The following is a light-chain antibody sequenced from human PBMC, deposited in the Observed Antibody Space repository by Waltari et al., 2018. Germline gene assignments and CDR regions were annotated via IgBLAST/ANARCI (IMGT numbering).Light chain of an antibody. Sequence: QSVLTQPPSASGTPGQRVTISCSGSSSRIGSKTVNWYQQLPGMAPKLLIYSNKPRPPGVPDRFSGSKSGTSASLAISGLQSEDEADYYCAAWDDSLKGVFGGGTKLTVL. CDR2: SNK. CDR1: SSRIGSKT. J-gene: IGLJ2*01. CDR3: AAWDDSLKGV. V-gene: IGLV1-44*01.